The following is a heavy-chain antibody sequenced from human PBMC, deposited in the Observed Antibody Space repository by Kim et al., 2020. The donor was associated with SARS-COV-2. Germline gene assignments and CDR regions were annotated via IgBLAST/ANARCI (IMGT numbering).Heavy chain of an antibody. J-gene: IGHJ4*02. D-gene: IGHD3-22*01. CDR1: GGSISSSNW. V-gene: IGHV4-4*02. Sequence: SETLSLTCAVSGGSISSSNWWSWVRKPPGKGLEWIGEIYHSGSTNYNPSLKSRVTISVDKSKNQFSLKLSSVTAADTAVYYCARNPKYYYDSSCSTDWGQGTLVTVSS. CDR3: ARNPKYYYDSSCSTD. CDR2: IYHSGST.